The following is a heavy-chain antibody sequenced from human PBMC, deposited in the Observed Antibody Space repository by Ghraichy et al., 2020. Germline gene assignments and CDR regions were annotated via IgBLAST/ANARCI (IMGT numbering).Heavy chain of an antibody. V-gene: IGHV4-4*09. Sequence: SETLSLTCTVSGGSISSYYWSWIRQPPGKGLEWIGYIYTSGSTNYNPSLKSRVTISVDTSKNQFSLKLSSVTAADTAVYYCARTRDYGSFDIWGQGTMVTVSS. J-gene: IGHJ3*02. D-gene: IGHD4-17*01. CDR1: GGSISSYY. CDR2: IYTSGST. CDR3: ARTRDYGSFDI.